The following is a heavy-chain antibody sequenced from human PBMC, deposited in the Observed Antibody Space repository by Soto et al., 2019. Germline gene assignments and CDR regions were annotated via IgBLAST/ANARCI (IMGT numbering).Heavy chain of an antibody. CDR3: ARDRFGGTEGTNWLDP. D-gene: IGHD3-10*01. CDR1: GFKFNSYG. V-gene: IGHV3-33*01. Sequence: QEQLVQSGGGVVQPGRSLRLSCAASGFKFNSYGMHWVRQAPGKGLEWVAVIRYDGSDTSYGDSVKGRFTISRDNSKNTLHLQMSSLRVDDTAVYYCARDRFGGTEGTNWLDPWGKGSLVTVSS. CDR2: IRYDGSDT. J-gene: IGHJ5*02.